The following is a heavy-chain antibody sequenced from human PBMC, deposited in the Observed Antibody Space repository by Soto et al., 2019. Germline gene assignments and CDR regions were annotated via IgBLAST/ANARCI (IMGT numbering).Heavy chain of an antibody. Sequence: PSETLSLTCAVYGGSFSGYYWSWIRQPPGKGLEWIGEINHSGSTNYNPSLKSRVTISVDTSKNQFSLKLSSVTAADTAVYYCARGYSNYAADYYYGMDVWGQGTTVTV. J-gene: IGHJ6*02. CDR3: ARGYSNYAADYYYGMDV. D-gene: IGHD4-4*01. CDR2: INHSGST. CDR1: GGSFSGYY. V-gene: IGHV4-34*01.